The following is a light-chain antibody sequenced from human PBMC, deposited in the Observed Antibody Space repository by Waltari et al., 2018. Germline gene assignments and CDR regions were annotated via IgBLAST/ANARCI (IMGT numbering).Light chain of an antibody. CDR3: SSYTTSSAPGV. V-gene: IGLV2-14*01. Sequence: QSALTQPASVSGSPGQSITISCSGPDSDVGTYDSVSWYQQHPGKAPHLITYEVSNRPSGISNRFSASKSGNTASLTISGLQAEDEADYYCSSYTTSSAPGVFGTGTRVTVL. CDR2: EVS. J-gene: IGLJ1*01. CDR1: DSDVGTYDS.